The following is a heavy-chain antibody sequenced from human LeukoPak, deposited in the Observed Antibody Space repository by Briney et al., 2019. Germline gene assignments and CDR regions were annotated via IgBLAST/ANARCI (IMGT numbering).Heavy chain of an antibody. CDR1: GFTFSSYA. J-gene: IGHJ5*02. V-gene: IGHV3-23*01. D-gene: IGHD3-10*01. Sequence: GGSLRLSCAASGFTFSSYAMSWVRQAPGKGLDWVSAISGSGGSTYYADSLKGRFTISRDNSKNTLYLQMNSLRAEDTAVYYCAKDSTYYGSGSDNWFDPWGQGTLVTVSS. CDR3: AKDSTYYGSGSDNWFDP. CDR2: ISGSGGST.